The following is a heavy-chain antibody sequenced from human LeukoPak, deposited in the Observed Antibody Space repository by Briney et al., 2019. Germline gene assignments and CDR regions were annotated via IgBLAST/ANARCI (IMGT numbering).Heavy chain of an antibody. CDR1: GGSISSSY. J-gene: IGHJ4*02. CDR2: IYYTGST. CDR3: ARGFAAASNFDD. V-gene: IGHV4-59*01. D-gene: IGHD6-25*01. Sequence: SETLSLTCTVSGGSISSSYCSWIRQPPGKGLEWIGYIYYTGSTSYNSSLKSRVTISLDTSKSQFSLKLSSVTAADTAVYYCARGFAAASNFDDWGQGTLVTVSS.